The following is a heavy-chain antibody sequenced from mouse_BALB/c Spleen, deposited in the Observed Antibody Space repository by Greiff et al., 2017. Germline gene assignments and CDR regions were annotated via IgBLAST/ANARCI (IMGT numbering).Heavy chain of an antibody. CDR2: IYPYNGGT. CDR1: GYTFTDYN. V-gene: IGHV1S29*02. D-gene: IGHD2-3*01. CDR3: ARWGDDGYYFDY. J-gene: IGHJ2*01. Sequence: VQLQQSGPELVKPGASVKISCKASGYTFTDYNMHWVKQSHGKSLEWIGYIYPYNGGTGYNQKLKSKATLTVDNSSSTAYLELRSLTSEDSAVYYCARWGDDGYYFDYWGQGTTLTVSS.